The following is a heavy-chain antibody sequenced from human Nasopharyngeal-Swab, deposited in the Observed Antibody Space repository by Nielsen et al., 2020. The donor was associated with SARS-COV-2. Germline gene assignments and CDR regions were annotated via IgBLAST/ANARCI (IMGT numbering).Heavy chain of an antibody. V-gene: IGHV3-9*01. CDR2: ISWNSGSI. CDR3: AKVSSSGWPGDY. D-gene: IGHD6-19*01. Sequence: GGSLRLSCAASGFTFDDYAMHWVRQAPGKGLEWVSGISWNSGSIGYADSVKGRFTISRDNAKNSLYLQMNSLRAEDTALYCCAKVSSSGWPGDYWGQGTLVTVSS. CDR1: GFTFDDYA. J-gene: IGHJ4*02.